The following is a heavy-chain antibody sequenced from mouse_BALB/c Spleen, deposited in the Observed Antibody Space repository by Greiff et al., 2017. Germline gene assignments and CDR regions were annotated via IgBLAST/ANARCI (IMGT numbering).Heavy chain of an antibody. Sequence: EVQLVESGPSLVKPSQTLSLTCSVTGDSITSGYWNWIRKFPGNKLEYMGYISYSGSTYYNPSLKSRISITRDTSKNQYYLQLNSVTTEDTATYYCAGITTVVATNAMDYWGQGTSVTVSS. J-gene: IGHJ4*01. CDR1: GDSITSGY. CDR2: ISYSGST. CDR3: AGITTVVATNAMDY. D-gene: IGHD1-1*01. V-gene: IGHV3-8*02.